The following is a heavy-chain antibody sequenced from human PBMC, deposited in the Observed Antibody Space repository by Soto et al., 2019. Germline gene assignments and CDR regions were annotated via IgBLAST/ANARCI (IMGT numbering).Heavy chain of an antibody. J-gene: IGHJ1*01. CDR3: AKDFHALPYDFWSGIEFFQH. Sequence: GGSLRLSCAASGFTFSSYAMTWVRQAPGKGLDWVSAISGSGDSTYYADSVKGRFTISRDNSKNTLYLQMNSLGAEDTALYYCAKDFHALPYDFWSGIEFFQHWGQGTLVTVSS. V-gene: IGHV3-23*01. CDR1: GFTFSSYA. CDR2: ISGSGDST. D-gene: IGHD3-3*01.